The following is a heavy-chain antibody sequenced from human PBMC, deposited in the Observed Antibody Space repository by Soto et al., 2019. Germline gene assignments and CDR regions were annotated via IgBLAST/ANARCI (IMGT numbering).Heavy chain of an antibody. D-gene: IGHD2-21*01. Sequence: QVQLVESGGGLVKPGGSLRLSCAASGFTFSDYYMSWIRQAPGKGLEWVSYISSSGSTIYYADSVKGRFTISRDNAKNSLYLQKNSLRSADTAVYYCARPYPNIDCFDPWGQGTLVTVSS. CDR2: ISSSGSTI. J-gene: IGHJ5*02. CDR1: GFTFSDYY. CDR3: ARPYPNIDCFDP. V-gene: IGHV3-11*01.